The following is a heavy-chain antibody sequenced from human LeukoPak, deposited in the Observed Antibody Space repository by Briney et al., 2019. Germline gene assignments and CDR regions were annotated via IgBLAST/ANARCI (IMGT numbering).Heavy chain of an antibody. Sequence: SETLSLTCAVYGGSFSGYYWSWIRQPPGKGLEWIGEINHSGSTNYNPSLKSRVTISVDTSKNQFSLKLSPVTAADTAVYYCARGSDVDTAMVLYFDYWGQGTLVTVSS. V-gene: IGHV4-34*01. CDR2: INHSGST. CDR1: GGSFSGYY. J-gene: IGHJ4*02. CDR3: ARGSDVDTAMVLYFDY. D-gene: IGHD5-18*01.